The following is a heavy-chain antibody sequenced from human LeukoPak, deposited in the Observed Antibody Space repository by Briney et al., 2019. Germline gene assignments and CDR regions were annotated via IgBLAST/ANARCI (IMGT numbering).Heavy chain of an antibody. CDR3: AAAVYCSGGSCYGDAFDI. J-gene: IGHJ3*02. CDR1: GFTFTSSA. CDR2: IVVGSGNT. D-gene: IGHD2-15*01. V-gene: IGHV1-58*02. Sequence: GTSVKVSCKASGFTFTSSAMQWVRQARGQRLEWIGWIVVGSGNTNYAQKFQERVTITRDMSTSTAYMELSSLRSEDTAVYYCAAAVYCSGGSCYGDAFDIWGQGTMVTVSS.